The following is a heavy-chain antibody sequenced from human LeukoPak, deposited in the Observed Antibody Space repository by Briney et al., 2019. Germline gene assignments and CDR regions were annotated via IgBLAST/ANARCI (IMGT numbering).Heavy chain of an antibody. J-gene: IGHJ6*02. CDR2: IYSGGST. CDR1: GFLVSSSY. D-gene: IGHD5-12*01. V-gene: IGHV3-53*05. Sequence: GGSLRLSCAASGFLVSSSYMTWVRQAPGKGLEWASIIYSGGSTDYADSVKGRFTISRDNSKNTLYLQMDSLRVEDTAVYYCARGGLGNYYGMDVWGQGTTVTVSS. CDR3: ARGGLGNYYGMDV.